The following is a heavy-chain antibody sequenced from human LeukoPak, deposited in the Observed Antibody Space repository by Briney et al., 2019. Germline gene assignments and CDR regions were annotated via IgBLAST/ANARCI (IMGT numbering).Heavy chain of an antibody. Sequence: GGSLRLSCAASGFTFSSYAMSWVRQAPGKGLEWVSAISGSGGSTYYADSVKGRFTISRDNSKNTLYLQMNSLRAEDTAVYYCAKDGYSSSWYTEFDYWGQGTLVTVSS. V-gene: IGHV3-23*01. J-gene: IGHJ4*02. CDR1: GFTFSSYA. D-gene: IGHD6-13*01. CDR3: AKDGYSSSWYTEFDY. CDR2: ISGSGGST.